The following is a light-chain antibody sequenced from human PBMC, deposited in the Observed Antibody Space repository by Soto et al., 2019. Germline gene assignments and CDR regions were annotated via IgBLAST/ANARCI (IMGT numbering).Light chain of an antibody. CDR3: SSYTSASALAI. CDR2: EVN. CDR1: KFDIGRYDY. V-gene: IGLV2-14*01. Sequence: QSALTQPASVSGSPGQTITISCAGTKFDIGRYDYVSWYRQHPGEAPKPIIFEVNNRPSGISHRFSGSKSGNTASLTISGLQVEDEAHYFCSSYTSASALAIFGGGTKLTVL. J-gene: IGLJ2*01.